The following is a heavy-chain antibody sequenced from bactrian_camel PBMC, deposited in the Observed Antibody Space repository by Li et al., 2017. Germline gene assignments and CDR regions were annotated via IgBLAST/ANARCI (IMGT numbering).Heavy chain of an antibody. V-gene: IGHV3S55*01. CDR3: GYNLPRYCDLKVRTTRTRK. Sequence: QLVESGGGPVQNGSSLILSCAASGDTYNRYCVGWFRQPPGKEREWVATLDGGKITSIADSVKGRFTVSRDHAKATLGLEMNTLKPEDTAMYYCGYNLPRYCDLKVRTTRTRKWGQGTQVTVS. CDR1: GDTYNRYC. J-gene: IGHJ4*01. CDR2: LDGGKIT. D-gene: IGHD5*01.